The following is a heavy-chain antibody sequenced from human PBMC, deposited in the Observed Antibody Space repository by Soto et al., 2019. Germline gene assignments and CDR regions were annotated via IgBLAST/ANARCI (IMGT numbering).Heavy chain of an antibody. V-gene: IGHV1-8*01. D-gene: IGHD1-1*01. CDR2: MNPNSGNT. J-gene: IGHJ4*02. CDR1: GYTFTIYD. CDR3: ARGAGNPFYYFDY. Sequence: ASVKVSCKASGYTFTIYDINWVRQDTGQGLEWMGWMNPNSGNTGYAQKFQGRVTMTRNTSISTAYMELSSLRSEDTAVYYCARGAGNPFYYFDYWGQGTLVTVSS.